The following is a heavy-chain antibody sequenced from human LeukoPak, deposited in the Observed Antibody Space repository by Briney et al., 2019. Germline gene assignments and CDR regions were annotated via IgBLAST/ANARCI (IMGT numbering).Heavy chain of an antibody. V-gene: IGHV3-64*01. CDR2: ISSNEVST. J-gene: IGHJ4*02. D-gene: IGHD6-19*01. CDR3: AKGPRYSSGWGIFY. Sequence: GGSLRLSCAASGFTFSNYAMHWVRQAPGKGLECVSTISSNEVSTYYANSVKGRFTISRGNSKNTLYLQMNSLRAEDTAVCYCAKGPRYSSGWGIFYWGQGTLVTVSS. CDR1: GFTFSNYA.